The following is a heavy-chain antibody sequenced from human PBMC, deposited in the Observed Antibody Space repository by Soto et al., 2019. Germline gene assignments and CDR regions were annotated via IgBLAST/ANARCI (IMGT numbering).Heavy chain of an antibody. CDR2: ISGSGVST. D-gene: IGHD3-10*01. Sequence: GGSLRLSCAASGFIFSSYAMNWVRQTPGKGLEWVSGISGSGVSTYYADSVKGRFSISRDNSKNTLYLQMNSLRAEDTAIYYCVKVRGGFYTYSFDYWGQGTLVTVSS. CDR1: GFIFSSYA. J-gene: IGHJ4*02. V-gene: IGHV3-23*01. CDR3: VKVRGGFYTYSFDY.